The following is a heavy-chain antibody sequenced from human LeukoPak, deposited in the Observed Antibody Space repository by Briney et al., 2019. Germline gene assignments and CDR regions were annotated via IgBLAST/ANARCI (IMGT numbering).Heavy chain of an antibody. CDR1: GFTFSSYT. D-gene: IGHD1-26*01. V-gene: IGHV3-23*01. Sequence: QTGGSLRLSCAASGFTFSSYTMNWVRQAPGKGLEWVSSISGDGNYLFYADSVKGRFTISRDNSKNTLYLQMNSLRAEDTAVYYCAKDGLHSGSYSRDWGQGTLVTVSS. J-gene: IGHJ4*02. CDR2: ISGDGNYL. CDR3: AKDGLHSGSYSRD.